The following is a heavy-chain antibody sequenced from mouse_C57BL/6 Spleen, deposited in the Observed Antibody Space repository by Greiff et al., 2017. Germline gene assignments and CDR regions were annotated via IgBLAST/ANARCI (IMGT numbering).Heavy chain of an antibody. CDR2: IYPGDGDT. D-gene: IGHD2-5*01. CDR3: ARRPTIVTEDYFDY. J-gene: IGHJ2*01. CDR1: GYAFSSSW. V-gene: IGHV1-82*01. Sequence: QVQLQQSGPELVKPGASVKISCKASGYAFSSSWMNWVKQRPGKGLEWIGRIYPGDGDTNYNGKFKGKATLTADKSSSTAYMQLSSLTSEDSAVYFCARRPTIVTEDYFDYWGQGTTLTVSS.